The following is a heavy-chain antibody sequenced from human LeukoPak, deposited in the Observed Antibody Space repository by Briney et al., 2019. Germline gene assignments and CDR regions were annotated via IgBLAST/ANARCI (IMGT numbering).Heavy chain of an antibody. Sequence: GGSLRLSCAASGFIFSSYNMHWVRQAPGKGLEWVAAILYDGSNKCYADSVKGRFTISRDNSKNTLYLQMNSLRAEDTAVYYCARDGTTVVTDFDYWGQGTLVTVSS. V-gene: IGHV3-30-3*01. J-gene: IGHJ4*02. D-gene: IGHD4-23*01. CDR2: ILYDGSNK. CDR3: ARDGTTVVTDFDY. CDR1: GFIFSSYN.